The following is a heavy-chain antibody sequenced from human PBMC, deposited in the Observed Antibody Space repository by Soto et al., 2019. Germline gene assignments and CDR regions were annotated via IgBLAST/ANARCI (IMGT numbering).Heavy chain of an antibody. J-gene: IGHJ6*02. Sequence: QVQLVQSGAEVKKTGSSVKVSCKASGGSLSNYGISWVRQAPGQGLEWMGGIIPVFGTANYAQKFQGRVTITADESRSIVYMDVTSLRSEDTAVYYCARGDATKIVVTTYYGMDVWGQGTTVTVSS. CDR1: GGSLSNYG. CDR2: IIPVFGTA. V-gene: IGHV1-69*12. D-gene: IGHD4-17*01. CDR3: ARGDATKIVVTTYYGMDV.